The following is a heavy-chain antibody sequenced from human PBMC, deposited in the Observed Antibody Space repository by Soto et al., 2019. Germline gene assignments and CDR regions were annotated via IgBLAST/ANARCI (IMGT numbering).Heavy chain of an antibody. V-gene: IGHV1-18*01. J-gene: IGHJ4*02. CDR3: ARDLGGSYDAPVDY. CDR1: GYTFTSYG. Sequence: QVQLVQSGAEVKKPGASVKVSCKASGYTFTSYGISWVRQAPGQGLEWMGWISAYNGNTKYAQKLQGRVTMTTDTSTSTAYRELRTLRSDDTAVYYCARDLGGSYDAPVDYWGQGTLVTVSS. CDR2: ISAYNGNT. D-gene: IGHD1-26*01.